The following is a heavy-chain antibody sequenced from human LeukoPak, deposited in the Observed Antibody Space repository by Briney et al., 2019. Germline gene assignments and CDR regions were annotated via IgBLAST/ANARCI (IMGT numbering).Heavy chain of an antibody. CDR2: INPNNGGA. V-gene: IGHV1-2*02. J-gene: IGHJ3*01. CDR1: GYTFTGYY. D-gene: IGHD2-15*01. CDR3: AKDVAGWSPDAFHF. Sequence: ASVKVSCKASGYTFTGYYMHWVRQAPGQGLEWMGWINPNNGGAKYAQKFQGRVTMTRDTSISTAYMELSSLRSADTAVYSCAKDVAGWSPDAFHFWGQGTMVTVSS.